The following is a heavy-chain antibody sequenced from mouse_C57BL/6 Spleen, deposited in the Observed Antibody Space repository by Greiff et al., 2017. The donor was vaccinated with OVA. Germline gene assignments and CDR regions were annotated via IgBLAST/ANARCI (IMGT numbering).Heavy chain of an antibody. D-gene: IGHD1-1*01. J-gene: IGHJ1*03. CDR1: GFTFSSYA. CDR2: ISDGGSYT. V-gene: IGHV5-4*01. CDR3: ARARITTVDFDV. Sequence: EVQLVESGGGLVKPGGSLKLSCAASGFTFSSYAMSWVRQTPEKRLEWVATISDGGSYTYYPDNVKGRCTISRDNANNNRYLQMSHVKSKDTSIYYIARARITTVDFDVVGTGTTVPASS.